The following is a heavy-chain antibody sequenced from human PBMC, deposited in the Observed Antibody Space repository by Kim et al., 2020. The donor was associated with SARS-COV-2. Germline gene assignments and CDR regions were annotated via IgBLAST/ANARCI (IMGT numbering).Heavy chain of an antibody. CDR2: IKRKTDGGTT. V-gene: IGHV3-15*01. J-gene: IGHJ1*01. D-gene: IGHD2-8*01. CDR1: GFTFSNSG. CDR3: TTGGMV. Sequence: GGSLRLSCAGFGFTFSNSGMQWVRQAPGKGLEWVGGIKRKTDGGTTDYAAPVEGRFTISSDNSKNTLYLQMNSLKTEGTAVYYCTTGGMVWGQGTLVTVS.